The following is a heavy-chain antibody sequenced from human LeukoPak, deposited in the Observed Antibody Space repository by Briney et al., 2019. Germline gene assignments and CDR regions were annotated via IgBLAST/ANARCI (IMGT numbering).Heavy chain of an antibody. CDR2: INGDGSIT. V-gene: IGHV3-74*01. CDR1: GFTFSSYW. J-gene: IGHJ5*02. D-gene: IGHD6-6*01. CDR3: ARGIQQYSNTWNDH. Sequence: GESLRLSCAASGFTFSSYWMHWVRQAPGKGLLWVSRINGDGSITSTADSVKGRFTISRDNAKNTLYLQLNSLRAEDTAIYFCARGIQQYSNTWNDHWGQGTLVTVSS.